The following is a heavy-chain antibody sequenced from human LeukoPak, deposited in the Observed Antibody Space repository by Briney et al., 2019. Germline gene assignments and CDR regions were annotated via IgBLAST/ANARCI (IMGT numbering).Heavy chain of an antibody. Sequence: SVKVSCKASGYTFTSYGISWVRQAPGQGLEWMGGIIPIFGTADYAQKFQGRVTITTDESTSTAYMELSSLRSEDTAVYYCARGYDSSGYYPNFDYWGQGTLVTVSS. V-gene: IGHV1-69*05. CDR2: IIPIFGTA. CDR1: GYTFTSYG. J-gene: IGHJ4*02. CDR3: ARGYDSSGYYPNFDY. D-gene: IGHD3-22*01.